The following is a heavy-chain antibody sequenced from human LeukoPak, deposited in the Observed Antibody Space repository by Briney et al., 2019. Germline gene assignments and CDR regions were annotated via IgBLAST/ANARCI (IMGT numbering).Heavy chain of an antibody. CDR2: IIPIFGTA. CDR1: GGTFSSYA. Sequence: ASVKVSCKASGGTFSSYAISWVRQAPGQGLEWMGGIIPIFGTANYAQKFQGRVTITADKSTSTAYMELSSLRSEDTAVYYCARDRSRTGRGDAFDIWGQGTVVTVSS. V-gene: IGHV1-69*06. CDR3: ARDRSRTGRGDAFDI. J-gene: IGHJ3*02. D-gene: IGHD2-2*01.